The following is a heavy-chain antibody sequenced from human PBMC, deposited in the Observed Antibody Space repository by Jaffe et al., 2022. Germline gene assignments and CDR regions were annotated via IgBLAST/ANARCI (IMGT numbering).Heavy chain of an antibody. V-gene: IGHV3-23*01. CDR3: AKDASHGMGLGRYFDL. Sequence: EVQLLESGGGLVQPGGSLRLSCAASGFTFSSYAMSWVRQAPGKGLEWVSAISGSGGSTYYADSVKGRFTISRDNSKNTLYLQMNSLRAEDTAVYYCAKDASHGMGLGRYFDLWGRGTLVTVSS. D-gene: IGHD1-26*01. J-gene: IGHJ2*01. CDR1: GFTFSSYA. CDR2: ISGSGGST.